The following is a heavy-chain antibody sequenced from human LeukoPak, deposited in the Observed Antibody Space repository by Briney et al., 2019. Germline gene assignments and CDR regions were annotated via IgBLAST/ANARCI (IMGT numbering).Heavy chain of an antibody. V-gene: IGHV1-2*02. CDR2: INPNSGGT. CDR3: ARGTNGYSSSWYRD. D-gene: IGHD6-13*01. CDR1: GYTFTGYY. Sequence: ASVKVSCKASGYTFTGYYMHWVRQAPGQGLEWMGWINPNSGGTNYAQKFQGRVTMTRDTSISTAYMELSRLRSDDTAVYYCARGTNGYSSSWYRDWGQGTLVAVSS. J-gene: IGHJ4*02.